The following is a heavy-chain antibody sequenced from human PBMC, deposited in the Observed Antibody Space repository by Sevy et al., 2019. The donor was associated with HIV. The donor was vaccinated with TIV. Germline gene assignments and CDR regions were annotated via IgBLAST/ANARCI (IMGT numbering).Heavy chain of an antibody. CDR2: ISYDGSNK. Sequence: GGSLRLSCAASGFTFSSYAMHWVRQAPGKGLEWVAVISYDGSNKYYADSVKGRFTISRDNSKNTLYLQMNSLRAEDTAVYYCAREGAYRSSTSCYTRNYYGMDVWGQGTTVTVSS. V-gene: IGHV3-30*04. D-gene: IGHD2-2*02. J-gene: IGHJ6*02. CDR3: AREGAYRSSTSCYTRNYYGMDV. CDR1: GFTFSSYA.